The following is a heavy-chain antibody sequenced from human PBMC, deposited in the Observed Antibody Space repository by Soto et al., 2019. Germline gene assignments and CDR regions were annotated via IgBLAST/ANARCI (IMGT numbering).Heavy chain of an antibody. Sequence: QVQLVESGGGLVKPGGSLRLSCAASGFTFSDYYMTWIRQAPGKGLEWVSYISSTTGNIYYADSVKGRFTISRDNAKDLLYLQMNSLRAEDTAVYYCARVRQDYYYGMDVWGQGTTVTVSS. CDR2: ISSTTGNI. V-gene: IGHV3-11*01. CDR3: ARVRQDYYYGMDV. CDR1: GFTFSDYY. J-gene: IGHJ6*02.